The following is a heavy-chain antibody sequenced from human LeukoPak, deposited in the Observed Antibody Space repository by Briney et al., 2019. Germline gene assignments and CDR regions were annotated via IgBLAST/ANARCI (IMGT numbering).Heavy chain of an antibody. J-gene: IGHJ4*02. CDR1: GYTFTSYY. D-gene: IGHD2-2*02. CDR2: INPSGGST. Sequence: GASVKVSCKASGYTFTSYYMHWVRQAPGQGLEWMGIINPSGGSTSYAQRFQGRVTMTRDTSTSTAYMELSRLRSDDTAVYYCARDRYCSSTSCYNFDYWGQGTLVTVSS. CDR3: ARDRYCSSTSCYNFDY. V-gene: IGHV1-46*01.